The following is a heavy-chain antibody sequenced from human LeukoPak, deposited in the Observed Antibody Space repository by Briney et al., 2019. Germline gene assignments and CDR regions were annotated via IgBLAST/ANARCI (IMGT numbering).Heavy chain of an antibody. D-gene: IGHD6-13*01. V-gene: IGHV4-34*01. CDR1: GFTFNDYS. J-gene: IGHJ6*02. Sequence: GSLRLSCAASGFTFNDYSMNWVRQPPGKGLEWIGEINHSGSTNYNPSLKSRVTISVDTSKNQISLKVSSVTAADTAVYYCARGVAPIAAAGRTHYYYYGMDVWGQGTTVTVSS. CDR2: INHSGST. CDR3: ARGVAPIAAAGRTHYYYYGMDV.